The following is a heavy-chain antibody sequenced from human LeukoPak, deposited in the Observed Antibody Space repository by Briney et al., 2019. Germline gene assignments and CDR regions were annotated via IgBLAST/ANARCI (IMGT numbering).Heavy chain of an antibody. V-gene: IGHV4-61*02. D-gene: IGHD3-22*01. J-gene: IGHJ5*02. CDR2: IYTSGST. CDR1: GGSISSGSYY. Sequence: TSQTLSLTCTVSGGSISSGSYYWSWIRQPAGKGLEWIGRIYTSGSTNYNPSLKSRVTISVDTSKNQFSLKPSSVTAADTAVYYCARDPYYYDSSGTKYNWFDPWGQGTLVTVSS. CDR3: ARDPYYYDSSGTKYNWFDP.